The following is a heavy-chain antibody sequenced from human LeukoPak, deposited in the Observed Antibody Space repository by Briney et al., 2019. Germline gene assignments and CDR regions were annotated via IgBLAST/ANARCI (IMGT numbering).Heavy chain of an antibody. CDR1: GFTFSSYA. CDR3: ARGMDYDILTGPPYYYGMDV. J-gene: IGHJ6*02. Sequence: PGGSLRLSCAASGFTFSSYAMHWVRQAPGKGLEWVAVISYDGSNKYYADSVKGRFTISRDNSKNTLYLQMNSLRAEDTAVYYCARGMDYDILTGPPYYYGMDVWGQGTTVTVSS. D-gene: IGHD3-9*01. CDR2: ISYDGSNK. V-gene: IGHV3-30*04.